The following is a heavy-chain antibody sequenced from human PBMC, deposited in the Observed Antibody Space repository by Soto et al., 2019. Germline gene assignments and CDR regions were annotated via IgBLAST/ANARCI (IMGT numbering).Heavy chain of an antibody. D-gene: IGHD2-15*01. J-gene: IGHJ4*02. CDR3: ARDRTSCSGGSCYSTHFDY. CDR2: IYTSGST. V-gene: IGHV4-4*07. Sequence: QVQLQESGPGLVKPSETLSLTCIVSGGSISSYYWSWIRQPAGKGLEWIGRIYTSGSTNYNPSLKSRVTMSVDTSKNQFSLKLSSVTAADTAVYYCARDRTSCSGGSCYSTHFDYWGQGTLVTVSS. CDR1: GGSISSYY.